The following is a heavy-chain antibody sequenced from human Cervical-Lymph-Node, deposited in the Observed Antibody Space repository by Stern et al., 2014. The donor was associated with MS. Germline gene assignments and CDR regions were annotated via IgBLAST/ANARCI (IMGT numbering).Heavy chain of an antibody. CDR1: GVSIRDYT. J-gene: IGHJ4*02. CDR3: ARDNWGSLDY. Sequence: QLQLQESGPGLVKPSETLSLTCTVSGVSIRDYTWGWVRQPPGKGLELIGYDSNSGNINYNPSLKSRVTISVDTSKNQCSLKLSSVTAADTAIYFCARDNWGSLDYWGQGILVTVSS. CDR2: DSNSGNI. D-gene: IGHD7-27*01. V-gene: IGHV4-59*01.